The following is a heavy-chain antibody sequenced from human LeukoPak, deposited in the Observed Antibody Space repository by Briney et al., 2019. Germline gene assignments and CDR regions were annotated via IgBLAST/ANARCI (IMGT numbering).Heavy chain of an antibody. CDR1: GFTFSSCN. Sequence: GGSLRLSCAASGFTFSSCNMNWVRQAPVKGLEWVSSISSSSSYIYYADSVKGRFTISRDNAKNSLYLQMNSLRAEDTAVYYCAKDQGGHSSGWYSPADYWGQGTLVTVSS. J-gene: IGHJ4*02. CDR3: AKDQGGHSSGWYSPADY. V-gene: IGHV3-21*04. CDR2: ISSSSSYI. D-gene: IGHD6-13*01.